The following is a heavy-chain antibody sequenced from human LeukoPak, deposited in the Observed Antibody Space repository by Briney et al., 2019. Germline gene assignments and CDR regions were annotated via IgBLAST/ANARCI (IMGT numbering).Heavy chain of an antibody. J-gene: IGHJ5*01. CDR1: GFTVSSNS. V-gene: IGHV3-53*01. Sequence: PGGSLRLSCTVSGFTVSSNSMSWVRQAPGKGLEWVSFIYSDNTHYSDSVKGRFTISRDNSKNTLYLQMNSLRAEDTAVYFCARVGRPMTQDNWFGSWGQGTLVTVSS. D-gene: IGHD3-22*01. CDR3: ARVGRPMTQDNWFGS. CDR2: IYSDNT.